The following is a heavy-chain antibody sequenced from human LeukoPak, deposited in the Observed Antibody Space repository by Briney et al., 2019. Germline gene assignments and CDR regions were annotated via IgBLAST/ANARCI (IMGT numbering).Heavy chain of an antibody. J-gene: IGHJ4*02. V-gene: IGHV3-48*01. CDR3: ARGGQWLLLPSNY. CDR2: IRSSSTTI. D-gene: IGHD3-22*01. Sequence: GGSLRLSCEASGFTFSNYSMNWVRQAPGKGLEWVSYIRSSSTTIYYADSVKGRFTISRDNAKNSLYLQMNSLRAEDTAVYYCARGGQWLLLPSNYWGQGTLVTVSS. CDR1: GFTFSNYS.